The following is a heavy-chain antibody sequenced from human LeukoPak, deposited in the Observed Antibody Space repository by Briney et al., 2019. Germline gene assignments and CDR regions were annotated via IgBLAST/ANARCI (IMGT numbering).Heavy chain of an antibody. CDR3: ARDFLPGYYDFWSGYYPDY. D-gene: IGHD3-3*01. J-gene: IGHJ4*02. Sequence: GASVKVSCKASGYTFTSYGISWVRPAPGQGLEWMGWISAYNGNTNYAQKLQGRVTMTTDTSTSTAYMELRSLRSDGTAVYYCARDFLPGYYDFWSGYYPDYWGQGTLVTVSS. CDR2: ISAYNGNT. CDR1: GYTFTSYG. V-gene: IGHV1-18*01.